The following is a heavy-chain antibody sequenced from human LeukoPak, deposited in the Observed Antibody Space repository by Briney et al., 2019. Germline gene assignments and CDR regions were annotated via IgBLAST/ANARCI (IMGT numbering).Heavy chain of an antibody. CDR2: IIHTGST. CDR3: VSGQVAPRLRAEY. CDR1: GGSFSGHY. V-gene: IGHV4-34*12. Sequence: SETLSLTCAVYGGSFSGHYWSWIRQPPGKGLEWIGEIIHTGSTKYNPSLESRVTMSLDASSNQFSLELSSVTAADTAVYYCVSGQVAPRLRAEYWGQGTLVIVSS. D-gene: IGHD1-14*01. J-gene: IGHJ4*02.